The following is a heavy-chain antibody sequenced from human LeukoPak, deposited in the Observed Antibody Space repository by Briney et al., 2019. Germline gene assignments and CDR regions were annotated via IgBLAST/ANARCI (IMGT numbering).Heavy chain of an antibody. CDR2: INPNSGGT. Sequence: ASVKVSCKASGYTFTGYYMHWVRQAPGQGLEWMGWINPNSGGTNYAQKFQGRVTMTRDTSISTAYMGLSRLRSDDTAVYYCARVWFGELHSIDYYYGMDVWGQGTTVTVSS. J-gene: IGHJ6*02. CDR1: GYTFTGYY. CDR3: ARVWFGELHSIDYYYGMDV. D-gene: IGHD3-10*01. V-gene: IGHV1-2*02.